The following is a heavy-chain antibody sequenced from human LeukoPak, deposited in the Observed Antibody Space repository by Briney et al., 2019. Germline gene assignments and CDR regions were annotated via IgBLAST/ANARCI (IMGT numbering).Heavy chain of an antibody. J-gene: IGHJ4*02. V-gene: IGHV4-34*01. CDR2: INRSGST. D-gene: IGHD5-12*01. Sequence: SETLSLTCAVYGGSFSDYYWSWIRQPPGKGLEWLGEINRSGSTNYNPSLKSRVTISIDTSKNQFSLKLSSVTAADTAVYYCARHSYSGYDIDDYWGQGTLVTVSS. CDR1: GGSFSDYY. CDR3: ARHSYSGYDIDDY.